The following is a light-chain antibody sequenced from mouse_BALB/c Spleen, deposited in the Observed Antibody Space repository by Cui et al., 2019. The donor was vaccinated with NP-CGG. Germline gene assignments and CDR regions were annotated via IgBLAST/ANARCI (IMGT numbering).Light chain of an antibody. Sequence: QAVVTQESAPTTSPGETVTLTCRSSTGAVTTSNYANWVQEKPDHVFTGLIGGTNNRAPGVPARFSGSLIGDKAALTITGARTEDEAIYFCALWYSNHWVFGGGAKLTVL. CDR3: ALWYSNHWV. CDR1: TGAVTTSNY. J-gene: IGLJ1*01. V-gene: IGLV1*01. CDR2: GTN.